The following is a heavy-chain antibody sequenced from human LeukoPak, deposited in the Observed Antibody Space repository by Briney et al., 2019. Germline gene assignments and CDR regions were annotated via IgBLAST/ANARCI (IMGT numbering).Heavy chain of an antibody. V-gene: IGHV3-30*03. Sequence: GRSLRLSCAASGFTFSSYGMHWVRQAPGKGLEWVAVISYDGSNKYYADSVKGRFTISRDNSKNTLYLQMNSLRAEDTAVYYCARDRVVPAADFNFDYWGQGTLVTVSS. D-gene: IGHD2-2*01. CDR3: ARDRVVPAADFNFDY. CDR2: ISYDGSNK. J-gene: IGHJ4*02. CDR1: GFTFSSYG.